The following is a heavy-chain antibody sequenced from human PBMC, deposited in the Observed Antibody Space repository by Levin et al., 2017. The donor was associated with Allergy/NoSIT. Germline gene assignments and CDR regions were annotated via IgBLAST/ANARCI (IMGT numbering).Heavy chain of an antibody. Sequence: PSETLSLTCAVYGGSFSGYYWSWIRQPPGKGLEWIGEINHSGSTNYNPSLKSRVTISVDTSKNQFSLKLSSVTAADTAVYYCARARYYDSSGPLFDPWGQGTLVTVSS. D-gene: IGHD3-22*01. V-gene: IGHV4-34*01. J-gene: IGHJ5*02. CDR3: ARARYYDSSGPLFDP. CDR1: GGSFSGYY. CDR2: INHSGST.